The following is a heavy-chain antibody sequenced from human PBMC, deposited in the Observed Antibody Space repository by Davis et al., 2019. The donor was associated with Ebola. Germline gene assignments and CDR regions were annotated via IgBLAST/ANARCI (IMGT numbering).Heavy chain of an antibody. V-gene: IGHV3-30*18. J-gene: IGHJ6*02. CDR3: AKDLNWNYKVPRGMDV. Sequence: GESLKISCAASGFTFSSYEMNWVRQAPGKGLEWVAVISYDGSNKYYADSVKGRFTISRDNSKNTLYLQMNSLRAEDTAVYYCAKDLNWNYKVPRGMDVWGQGTTVTVSS. CDR1: GFTFSSYE. CDR2: ISYDGSNK. D-gene: IGHD1-7*01.